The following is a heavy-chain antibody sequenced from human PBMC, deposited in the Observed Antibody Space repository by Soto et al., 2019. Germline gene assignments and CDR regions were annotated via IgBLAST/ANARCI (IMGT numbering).Heavy chain of an antibody. CDR3: ARGSGNYWEQNFDY. CDR1: GFTFSSYG. V-gene: IGHV3-33*01. Sequence: QVQLVESGGGVVQPGRSLRLSCAASGFTFSSYGMHWVRQAPGKGLEGVAVIWYDGSNKYYADSVKGRFTISRDNSKNTLYLQMNSLRAEDTAVYYCARGSGNYWEQNFDYWGQGTLVTVSS. J-gene: IGHJ4*02. D-gene: IGHD4-4*01. CDR2: IWYDGSNK.